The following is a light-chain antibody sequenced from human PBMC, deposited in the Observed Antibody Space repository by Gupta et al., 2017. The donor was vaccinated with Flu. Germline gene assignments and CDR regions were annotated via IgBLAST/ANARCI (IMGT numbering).Light chain of an antibody. J-gene: IGKJ5*01. V-gene: IGKV2-28*01. CDR2: LGS. CDR1: QSLLHSNGYNY. CDR3: IQALQTPIT. Sequence: VTPGEPASISCRSSQSLLHSNGYNYLDWYLQKPGQSPQLLIYLGSNRASGVPDRFSGSGSGTDFTLKISRVEAEDVGVYYCIQALQTPITFGQGTRLEIK.